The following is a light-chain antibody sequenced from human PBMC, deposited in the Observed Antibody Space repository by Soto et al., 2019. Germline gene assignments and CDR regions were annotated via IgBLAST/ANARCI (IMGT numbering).Light chain of an antibody. CDR2: DAS. Sequence: DIQMTQSPSTLSASVGDRVTITCRASQSVSSWLAWYQQKPGKVPKFLIYDASSLQSGVPSRFSGSGSGTEFTLTISSLQPDDFATYYCQQYNSYPITFGGGTKVEIK. CDR1: QSVSSW. CDR3: QQYNSYPIT. J-gene: IGKJ4*01. V-gene: IGKV1-5*01.